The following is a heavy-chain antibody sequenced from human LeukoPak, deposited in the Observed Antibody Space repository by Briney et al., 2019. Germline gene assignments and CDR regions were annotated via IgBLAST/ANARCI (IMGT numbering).Heavy chain of an antibody. Sequence: GGSLRLSCAASGFTFDDYAMHWVRQAPGKGLEWVSGISWNSGSIGYADSVEGRFTISRDNAKNSLYLQMNSLRAEDTALYYCAKDQSIAVAGPYNWFDPWGQGTLVTVSS. V-gene: IGHV3-9*01. D-gene: IGHD6-19*01. CDR3: AKDQSIAVAGPYNWFDP. CDR2: ISWNSGSI. J-gene: IGHJ5*02. CDR1: GFTFDDYA.